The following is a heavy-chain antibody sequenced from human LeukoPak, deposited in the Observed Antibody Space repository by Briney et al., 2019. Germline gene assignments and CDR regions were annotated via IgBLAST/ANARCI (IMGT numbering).Heavy chain of an antibody. V-gene: IGHV4-39*01. CDR2: IDYSGDT. CDR1: GGSISSSSYY. Sequence: PSETLSLTCTVSGGSISSSSYYWGWIRPPPGKGLEWIGSIDYSGDTYYNPSLKSRRVTISVDTSKNQFSLRLSSVTAADTAVYYCARHQWHYYYYMGVWGKGSTVTVSS. CDR3: ARHQWHYYYYMGV. J-gene: IGHJ6*03. D-gene: IGHD6-19*01.